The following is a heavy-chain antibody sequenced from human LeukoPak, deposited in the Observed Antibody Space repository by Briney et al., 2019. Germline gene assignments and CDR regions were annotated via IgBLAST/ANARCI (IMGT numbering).Heavy chain of an antibody. CDR2: IIPIFGTP. V-gene: IGHV1-69*01. J-gene: IGHJ4*02. CDR3: ASLGGGSTVTTYLNY. Sequence: SVKVSCKASRGTFSSYAINWVRQAPGQGLEWMGGIIPIFGTPNYAQKFQGRVTITADESTSTASMELSSLRSEDTAVYYCASLGGGSTVTTYLNYWGQGTPVTVSS. CDR1: RGTFSSYA. D-gene: IGHD4-17*01.